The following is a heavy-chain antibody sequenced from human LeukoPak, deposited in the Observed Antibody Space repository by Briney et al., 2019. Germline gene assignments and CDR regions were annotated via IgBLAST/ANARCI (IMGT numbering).Heavy chain of an antibody. Sequence: SETLSLACTVSGGSISGYYWSWIRQSPGKGLEWIGYIYYTGITAYNPSLGSRVTISVDRSNNQFSLRLTSVTAADTAVYYCARLHSSRAEEFDPWGQGTLVTVSS. CDR2: IYYTGIT. V-gene: IGHV4-59*01. CDR1: GGSISGYY. CDR3: ARLHSSRAEEFDP. J-gene: IGHJ5*02.